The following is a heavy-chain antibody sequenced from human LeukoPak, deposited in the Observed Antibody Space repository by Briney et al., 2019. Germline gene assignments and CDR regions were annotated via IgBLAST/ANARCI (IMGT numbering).Heavy chain of an antibody. D-gene: IGHD1-26*01. CDR1: GYTFTGYY. CDR2: INPNSGGT. J-gene: IGHJ4*02. V-gene: IGHV1-2*04. CDR3: ARDRCGSYPYYFDY. Sequence: ASVKVSCKASGYTFTGYYMHWVRQAPGQGLEWMGWINPNSGGTNYAQKFQGWVTMTRDTSISTAYMELSRLRSDDTTVYYCARDRCGSYPYYFDYWGQGTLVTVSS.